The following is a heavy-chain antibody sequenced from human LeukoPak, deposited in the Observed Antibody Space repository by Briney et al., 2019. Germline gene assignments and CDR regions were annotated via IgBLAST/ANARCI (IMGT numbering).Heavy chain of an antibody. V-gene: IGHV3-64D*06. CDR3: VSPVFTNF. D-gene: IGHD2-8*01. CDR1: GFPFSTLG. CDR2: IGSDGDGT. Sequence: PRGSLRLSCSASGFPFSTLGMHWVRQAPGKGLEHVSTIGSDGDGTYYADSVKDRFIISRDNSKNAVYLQMSSLRPEDTAVYYCVSPVFTNFWGQGTLVTVSS. J-gene: IGHJ4*01.